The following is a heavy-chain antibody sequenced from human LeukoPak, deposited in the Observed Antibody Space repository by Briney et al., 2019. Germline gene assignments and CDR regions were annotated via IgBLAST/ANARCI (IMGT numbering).Heavy chain of an antibody. V-gene: IGHV4-39*07. Sequence: PSETLSLTCTVSGGSISSSSYYWGWIRRPPGKGLEWIGSIYYSGSTYYNPSLKSRVTISVDTSKNQFSLKLSSVTAADTAVYYCARGAAVAGNWFDPWGQGTLVTVSS. J-gene: IGHJ5*02. CDR3: ARGAAVAGNWFDP. CDR1: GGSISSSSYY. D-gene: IGHD6-25*01. CDR2: IYYSGST.